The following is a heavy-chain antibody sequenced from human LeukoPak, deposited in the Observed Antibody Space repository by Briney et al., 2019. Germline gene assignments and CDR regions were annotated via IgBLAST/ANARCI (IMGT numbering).Heavy chain of an antibody. Sequence: TGGSLRLSCAASGFSFSTYAMHWVRQATGKELEWVAFIPYDGSDKYYADSVKGRFTISRDNSKNTLYLQMNSLRAEDTAVYYCAGDSDYWGQGTLVTVSS. CDR1: GFSFSTYA. CDR3: AGDSDY. CDR2: IPYDGSDK. J-gene: IGHJ4*02. V-gene: IGHV3-30*02.